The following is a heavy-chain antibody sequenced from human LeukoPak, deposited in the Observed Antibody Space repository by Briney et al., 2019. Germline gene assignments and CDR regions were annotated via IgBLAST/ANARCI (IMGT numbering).Heavy chain of an antibody. CDR2: ISYDGSNK. V-gene: IGHV3-30*03. J-gene: IGHJ4*02. CDR3: ASKQGDY. CDR1: GFTFSSYG. Sequence: GGSLRLSCSGSGFTFSSYGMHWVRQAPGKGLEWVAVISYDGSNKYYAGSVKGRLTISRDNSKNTLYLQMNSLRAEDTAVYYCASKQGDYWGQGTPVTVSS.